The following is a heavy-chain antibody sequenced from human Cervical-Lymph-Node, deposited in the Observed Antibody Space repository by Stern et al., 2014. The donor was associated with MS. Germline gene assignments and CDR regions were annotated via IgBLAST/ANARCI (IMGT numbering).Heavy chain of an antibody. D-gene: IGHD2/OR15-2a*01. V-gene: IGHV4-4*02. Sequence: QVQLQESGPGLVKPSGTLSLTCAVSGGSVSSTNWWSWVRQSPGKGLEWIGNIYHSGTSNYAPPLRRRVSISLAESKNPLSLHLTSVTAADTAVYYCARERQQYCNSEGCSYWYFDLWGRGTLVTVSS. J-gene: IGHJ2*01. CDR3: ARERQQYCNSEGCSYWYFDL. CDR2: IYHSGTS. CDR1: GGSVSSTNW.